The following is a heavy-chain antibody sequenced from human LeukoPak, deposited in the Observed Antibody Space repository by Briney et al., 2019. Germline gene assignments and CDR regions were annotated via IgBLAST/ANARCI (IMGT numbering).Heavy chain of an antibody. J-gene: IGHJ4*02. V-gene: IGHV4-4*02. CDR1: GGSISSSNW. Sequence: SGTLSLTCAVSGGSISSSNWWSWVRQPPGKGLEWSGEIYHSGSTNYNPSLKSRVNISVDKSKNQFSLKLSSVTAADTAVYYCARHADTAMAPFDFWGQGTLVTVST. CDR2: IYHSGST. D-gene: IGHD5-18*01. CDR3: ARHADTAMAPFDF.